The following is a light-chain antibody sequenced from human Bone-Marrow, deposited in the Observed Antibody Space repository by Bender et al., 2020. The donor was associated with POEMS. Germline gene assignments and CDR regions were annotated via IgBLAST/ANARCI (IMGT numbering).Light chain of an antibody. J-gene: IGLJ3*02. CDR3: QSFDTSLSGWV. V-gene: IGLV2-14*01. CDR1: SNDIGAYNH. Sequence: QSALTQPASVSASPGQSISVSCSGTSNDIGAYNHVSWYQQNPGSAPKLVIYDVHKRPSGIPDRFSGSKSGNTASLTVSGLQAEDEADYYCQSFDTSLSGWVFGAGTKLTV. CDR2: DVH.